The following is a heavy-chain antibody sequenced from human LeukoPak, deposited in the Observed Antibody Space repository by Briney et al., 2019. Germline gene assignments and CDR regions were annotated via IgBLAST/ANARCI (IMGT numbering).Heavy chain of an antibody. J-gene: IGHJ4*02. CDR3: ARGGGAVDY. V-gene: IGHV3-7*01. D-gene: IGHD3-10*01. Sequence: GGSLRLSCAASGFTFGGYWMTWVRQAPGKGLEWVANIKRDGSEKYYVDSVKGRFTISRDNAKNSLYLQMNSLRAEDTAVYYCARGGGAVDYWGQGTLVTVSS. CDR1: GFTFGGYW. CDR2: IKRDGSEK.